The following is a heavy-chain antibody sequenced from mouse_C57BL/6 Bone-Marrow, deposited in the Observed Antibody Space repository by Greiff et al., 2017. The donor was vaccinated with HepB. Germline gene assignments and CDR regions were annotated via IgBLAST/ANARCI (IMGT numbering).Heavy chain of an antibody. CDR2: IYPGDGDT. D-gene: IGHD2-4*01. V-gene: IGHV1-82*01. J-gene: IGHJ3*01. CDR1: GYAFSSSW. CDR3: AREGLRRTWFAY. Sequence: QVQLQQSEPELVKPGASVKISCKASGYAFSSSWMNWVKQRPGKGLEWIGRIYPGDGDTNYNGKFKGKATLTADKSSSTAYMQLSSLTSEDSAVYFCAREGLRRTWFAYWGQGTLVTVSA.